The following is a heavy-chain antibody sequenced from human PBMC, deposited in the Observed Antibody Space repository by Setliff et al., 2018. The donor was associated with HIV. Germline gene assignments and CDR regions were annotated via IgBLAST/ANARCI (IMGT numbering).Heavy chain of an antibody. CDR2: IIPIFGTA. D-gene: IGHD6-13*01. CDR1: GGTFSSYV. CDR3: AREGGTGRSSWYGAYWYDP. V-gene: IGHV1-69*13. Sequence: GASVKVSCKASGGTFSSYVISWVRQAPGQGLEWMGGIIPIFGTANYAQKFQGRVTITADESTSTAYMELSSLTYEDTAVYYCAREGGTGRSSWYGAYWYDPWGQGTLVTVSS. J-gene: IGHJ5*02.